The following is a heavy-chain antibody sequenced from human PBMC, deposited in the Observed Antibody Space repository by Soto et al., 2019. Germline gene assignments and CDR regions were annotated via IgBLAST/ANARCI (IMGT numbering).Heavy chain of an antibody. CDR1: GFTFSSYG. V-gene: IGHV3-30*18. D-gene: IGHD5-12*01. J-gene: IGHJ4*02. CDR3: AKDVRSGYFNFDY. Sequence: QVQLVESGGGVVQPGRSLRHSCAASGFTFSSYGMHWVRQAPGKGLEWVAVISYDGSNKYYADSVKGRFTISRDNSKNTPYLQMNSLRAEDTAVYYCAKDVRSGYFNFDYWGQGTLVTVSS. CDR2: ISYDGSNK.